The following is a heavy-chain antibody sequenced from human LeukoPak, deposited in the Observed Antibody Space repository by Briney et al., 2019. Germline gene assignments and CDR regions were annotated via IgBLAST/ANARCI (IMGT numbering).Heavy chain of an antibody. CDR2: INHSGST. J-gene: IGHJ4*02. CDR1: GGSFSGYY. CDR3: ARAARVRYYFDY. Sequence: SETLSLTCAVYGGSFSGYYWSWIRQPPGKGLEWIGEINHSGSTNYNPSLKSRVTISVDTSKNQSSLKLSSVTAADTAVYYCARAARVRYYFDYWGQGTLVTVSS. D-gene: IGHD6-6*01. V-gene: IGHV4-34*01.